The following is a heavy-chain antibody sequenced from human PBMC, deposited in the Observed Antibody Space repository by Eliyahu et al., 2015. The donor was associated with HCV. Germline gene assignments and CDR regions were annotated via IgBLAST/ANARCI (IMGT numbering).Heavy chain of an antibody. J-gene: IGHJ4*02. Sequence: QVQLQQWGAGLLKPSETLSLTCAVYGGSFSGYYWSWIRQPPGKGLEWIGEINHSGSTNYNPSLKSRVTISVDTSKNQFSLKLSSVTAADTAVYYCARGGIEDSSSSREGYFDYWGQGTLVTVSS. CDR3: ARGGIEDSSSSREGYFDY. V-gene: IGHV4-34*01. CDR1: GGSFSGYY. D-gene: IGHD6-6*01. CDR2: INHSGST.